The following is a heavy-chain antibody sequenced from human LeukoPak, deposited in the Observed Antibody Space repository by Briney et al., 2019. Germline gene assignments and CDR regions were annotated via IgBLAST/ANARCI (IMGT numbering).Heavy chain of an antibody. CDR2: IKQDGSDK. Sequence: GGSLRLSCAASGFTFSSSWMSWVRQAPGKGLEWVAHIKQDGSDKYYLDSVKGRFTISRDNARNSLFLHLNSLRVEDTAMYYCARHSSGSYYAYWGRGTLVTVSS. CDR3: ARHSSGSYYAY. D-gene: IGHD3-10*01. CDR1: GFTFSSSW. J-gene: IGHJ4*02. V-gene: IGHV3-7*01.